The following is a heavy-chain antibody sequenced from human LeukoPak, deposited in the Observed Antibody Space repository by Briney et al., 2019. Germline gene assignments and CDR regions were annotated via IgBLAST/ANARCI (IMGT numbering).Heavy chain of an antibody. CDR1: GFTFSSYS. D-gene: IGHD5-12*01. V-gene: IGHV3-21*01. Sequence: PGGSLRLSCAASGFTFSSYSMNWVRQAPGRGLEWVSSISSSSSYIYYADSMKGRFTISRDNAKNSLYLQMNSLRAEDTAVYYCARDRLATGYSGYETGSDYWGQGTLVTVSS. CDR3: ARDRLATGYSGYETGSDY. J-gene: IGHJ4*02. CDR2: ISSSSSYI.